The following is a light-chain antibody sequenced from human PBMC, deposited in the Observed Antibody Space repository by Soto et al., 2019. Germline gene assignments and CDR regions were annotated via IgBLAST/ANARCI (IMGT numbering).Light chain of an antibody. CDR3: QQYGSSPKLT. CDR2: GAS. CDR1: QSVSSRY. Sequence: EIVLTQSPGTLSLSPGERATLSCRASQSVSSRYLAWYQQKPGQAPRLLIYGASSRATGIPDRFTGSGSGKDVTLTISRLEPESFAVYYCQQYGSSPKLTFGGGTKVEIK. J-gene: IGKJ4*01. V-gene: IGKV3-20*01.